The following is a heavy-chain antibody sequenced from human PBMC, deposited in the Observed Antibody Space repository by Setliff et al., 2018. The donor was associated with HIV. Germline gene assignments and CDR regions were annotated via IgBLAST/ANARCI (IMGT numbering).Heavy chain of an antibody. V-gene: IGHV4-59*01. D-gene: IGHD1-26*01. J-gene: IGHJ4*02. CDR1: GGSINNYC. CDR2: FCYTGSS. Sequence: SETLSLTCTVSGGSINNYCCSWIRQPPGKGLEWIGYFCYTGSSNYNRALKSRVTMSLDRSKSQFSLELNSVTAADTALYYCAREPSDGEPGNFDYWGQGTLVTVSS. CDR3: AREPSDGEPGNFDY.